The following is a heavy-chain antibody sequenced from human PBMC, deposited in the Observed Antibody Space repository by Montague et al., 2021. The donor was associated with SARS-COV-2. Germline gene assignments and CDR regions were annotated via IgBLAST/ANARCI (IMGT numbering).Heavy chain of an antibody. J-gene: IGHJ4*02. D-gene: IGHD5-12*01. Sequence: SETLSLTCSVSGGSISSSSYYWNWIRQPPGKGLEWIGEINHSGSTNYNPSLKSRVTISVDTSNNQFSLKLTSVTAADTAVYYCARGPTNNIGMVATRLDYWGQGTLVNVSS. CDR1: GGSISSSSYY. CDR3: ARGPTNNIGMVATRLDY. CDR2: INHSGST. V-gene: IGHV4-39*07.